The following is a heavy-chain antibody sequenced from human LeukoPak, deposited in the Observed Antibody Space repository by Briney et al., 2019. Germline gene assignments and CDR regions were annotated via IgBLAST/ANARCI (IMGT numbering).Heavy chain of an antibody. V-gene: IGHV1-2*02. D-gene: IGHD2-2*01. CDR3: ARDAADCSSTSCPRYYFDY. CDR1: GYTFTSYD. CDR2: INPNSGGT. Sequence: GASVKVSCKASGYTFTSYDINWVRQATGQGLEWMGWINPNSGGTNYAQKFQGRVTMTRDTSISTAYMELSRLRSDDTAVYYCARDAADCSSTSCPRYYFDYWGQGTLVTVSS. J-gene: IGHJ4*02.